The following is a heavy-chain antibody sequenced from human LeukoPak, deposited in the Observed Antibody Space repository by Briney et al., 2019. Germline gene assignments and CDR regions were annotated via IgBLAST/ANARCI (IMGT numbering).Heavy chain of an antibody. Sequence: PGGSLRLSCAASGFTFSNAWMSWVRQAPGKGLEWVGRIKSKTDGGTTDYAAPVKGRFTISRDDSKNTLYLQMNSLKTEDTAVYYCTTVTYSTGNNYMDVWGKGTTVTISS. D-gene: IGHD2-21*01. V-gene: IGHV3-15*01. CDR3: TTVTYSTGNNYMDV. CDR2: IKSKTDGGTT. J-gene: IGHJ6*03. CDR1: GFTFSNAW.